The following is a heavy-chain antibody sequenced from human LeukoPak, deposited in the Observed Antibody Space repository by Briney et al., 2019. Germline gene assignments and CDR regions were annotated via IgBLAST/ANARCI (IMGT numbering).Heavy chain of an antibody. V-gene: IGHV3-11*01. CDR3: AREPPHECSGGSCYPSLYAFDI. CDR1: GLTFSDYY. Sequence: GGSLRLSCAASGLTFSDYYMRWLRQPPGKGLEWVSYISSSGSTIYYADSVKGRSTISRDNAKNSLYLQMTSLRAEDTAVYYCAREPPHECSGGSCYPSLYAFDIWGQGTMVTVSS. D-gene: IGHD2-15*01. J-gene: IGHJ3*02. CDR2: ISSSGSTI.